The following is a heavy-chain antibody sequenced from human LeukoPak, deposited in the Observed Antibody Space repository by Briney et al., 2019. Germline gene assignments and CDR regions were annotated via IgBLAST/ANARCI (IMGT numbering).Heavy chain of an antibody. CDR2: IYYSGST. D-gene: IGHD3-9*01. Sequence: SETLSLTCTVSGASISSFYWSWIRQPPGKGLEWIGYIYYSGSTNSNPSLKSRVTISVDTSKNQFSLKVSSVTAADTAGYYCARGTSNVLGHFDWLHMDVWGKGTTVTASS. V-gene: IGHV4-59*01. CDR1: GASISSFY. J-gene: IGHJ6*03. CDR3: ARGTSNVLGHFDWLHMDV.